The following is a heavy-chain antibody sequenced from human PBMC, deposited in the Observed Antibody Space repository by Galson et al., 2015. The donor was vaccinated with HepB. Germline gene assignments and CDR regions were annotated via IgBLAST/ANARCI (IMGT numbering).Heavy chain of an antibody. D-gene: IGHD6-25*01. CDR3: AKSTFFISAPFFDS. CDR1: GFTFSNYA. J-gene: IGHJ4*02. CDR2: ISGDGGAT. V-gene: IGHV3-23*01. Sequence: SLRLSCAASGFTFSNYAMSWVRQAPGKGLDWVSTISGDGGATDYADSVKGRFTISRDNSKNALYLQINSLRAEDTAVFYCAKSTFFISAPFFDSWGQGTRLTVSS.